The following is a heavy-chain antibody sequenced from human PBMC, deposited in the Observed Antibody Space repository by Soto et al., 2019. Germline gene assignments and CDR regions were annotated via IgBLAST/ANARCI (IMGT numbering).Heavy chain of an antibody. CDR1: GGSISSGDYS. Sequence: PSETLSLTGAVSGGSISSGDYSWSWVRQPPGKGLEWIGFIYHAGSTHYNPSLKSRVTISVDESKNQFSLNLTSVTAADTAVYYCANFVVGHAILPYLGQGILVTVCS. CDR3: ANFVVGHAILPY. D-gene: IGHD2-21*01. J-gene: IGHJ4*02. V-gene: IGHV4-30-2*01. CDR2: IYHAGST.